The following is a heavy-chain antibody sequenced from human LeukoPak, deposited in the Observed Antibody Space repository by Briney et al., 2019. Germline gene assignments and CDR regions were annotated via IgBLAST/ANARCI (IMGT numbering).Heavy chain of an antibody. J-gene: IGHJ5*02. Sequence: SVKVSYKASGGTFSSYAIGWVRQAPGQGLEWMGGIIPIFGTANYAQKFQGRVTITADESTSTAYMELSSLRSEDTAVYYCARDGSSSWYFWFDPWGQGTLVTVSS. D-gene: IGHD6-13*01. CDR3: ARDGSSSWYFWFDP. V-gene: IGHV1-69*13. CDR1: GGTFSSYA. CDR2: IIPIFGTA.